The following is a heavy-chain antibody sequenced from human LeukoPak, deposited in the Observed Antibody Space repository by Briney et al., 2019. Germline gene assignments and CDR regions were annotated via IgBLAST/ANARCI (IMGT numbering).Heavy chain of an antibody. J-gene: IGHJ4*02. V-gene: IGHV3-23*01. CDR3: AKPGVTFGGVCFDS. CDR2: ISGSGGST. D-gene: IGHD3-16*01. CDR1: GFTFSSYA. Sequence: WGSLRLSCAASGFTFSSYAMSWVRQAPGKGLEWVAAISGSGGSTYYADSVKRRFPISRANSKTTLYLPMNRLRADATAVYYYAKPGVTFGGVCFDSWGQGTLVTVSS.